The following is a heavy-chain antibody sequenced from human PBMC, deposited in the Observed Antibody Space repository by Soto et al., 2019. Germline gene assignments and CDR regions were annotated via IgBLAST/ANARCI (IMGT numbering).Heavy chain of an antibody. J-gene: IGHJ4*02. V-gene: IGHV3-74*01. D-gene: IGHD4-17*01. CDR2: INSDGSNI. CDR1: GFTFTNYS. Sequence: EVQLVESGGGLVQPGGSLKLSCAASGFTFTNYSIHWVRQAPGKGLVSVSRINSDGSNINYADFVKGRFTISRDNAKTTVYLQMNSLRAEDTAVYFCASSATGLYGDYNWGQGALVTVSS. CDR3: ASSATGLYGDYN.